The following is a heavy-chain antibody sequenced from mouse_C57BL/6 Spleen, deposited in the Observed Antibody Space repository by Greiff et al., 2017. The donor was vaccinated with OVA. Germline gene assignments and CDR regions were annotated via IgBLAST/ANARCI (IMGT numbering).Heavy chain of an antibody. V-gene: IGHV1-54*01. CDR2: INPGSGGT. CDR3: ARRWLAY. CDR1: GYAFTNYL. J-gene: IGHJ3*01. Sequence: QVQLQQSGAELVRPGTSVKVSCKASGYAFTNYLIEWAKQRPGQGSEWIGVINPGSGGTNYNEKFKGKATLTADKSSSTAYMQLSSLTSEDSAVYFCARRWLAYWGQGTLVTVSA.